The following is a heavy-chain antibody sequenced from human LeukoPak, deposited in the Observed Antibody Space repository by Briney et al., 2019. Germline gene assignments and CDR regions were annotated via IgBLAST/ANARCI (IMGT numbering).Heavy chain of an antibody. CDR1: GGSISSGGYS. D-gene: IGHD3-22*01. CDR2: IYHSGST. J-gene: IGHJ4*02. CDR3: ARGPVDSSGYPYYFDY. Sequence: SQTLSLTCAVSGGSISSGGYSWSWIRQPPGKGLEWIGYIYHSGSTYYNPSLKSRVTISVDMSKNQFSLKLSSVTAADTAVYYCARGPVDSSGYPYYFDYWGQGTLVTVSS. V-gene: IGHV4-30-2*01.